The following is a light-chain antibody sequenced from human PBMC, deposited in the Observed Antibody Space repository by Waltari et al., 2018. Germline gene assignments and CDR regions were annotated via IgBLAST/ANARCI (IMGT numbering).Light chain of an antibody. J-gene: IGKJ2*01. CDR3: QQYYSNLHT. CDR2: WAS. CDR1: QSVLYSSNNKNY. Sequence: DIVMTQSPDSLAVSLGERATINCKSSQSVLYSSNNKNYLAWYQHKPGQPPKRLLYWASTRESGVPDRFSGSGSGTDFTLTISSLQAEDVAVYYCQQYYSNLHTFGQGTKLEIK. V-gene: IGKV4-1*01.